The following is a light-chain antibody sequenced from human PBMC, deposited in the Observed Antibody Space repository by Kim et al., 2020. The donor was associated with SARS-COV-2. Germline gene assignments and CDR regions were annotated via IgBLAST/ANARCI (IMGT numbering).Light chain of an antibody. CDR1: KLGDKY. J-gene: IGLJ3*02. CDR3: QVWDSNTEV. CDR2: QDS. V-gene: IGLV3-1*01. Sequence: SYELTQPPSVSVSPGQTASITCSGDKLGDKYACWYQQKPGQSPVLVIYQDSKRPSGIPERFSGSNSGNTATLTISGTQPMDEADFYCQVWDSNTEVFGGGTQLTVL.